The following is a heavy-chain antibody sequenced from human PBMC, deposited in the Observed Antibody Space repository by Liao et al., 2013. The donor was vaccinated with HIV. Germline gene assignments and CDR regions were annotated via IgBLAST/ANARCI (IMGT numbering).Heavy chain of an antibody. CDR2: IYTSGST. Sequence: QVQLQESGPGLVKPSETLSLTCTVSGGSINPYYWSWIRQPAGKGLEWIGRIYTSGSTNYNPSLKSRVTISVDTSKNQFSLKLSSVTAADTAVYYCARDLPYDFWSGYYTPNDAFDIWGQGTMVTVSS. D-gene: IGHD3-3*01. CDR1: GGSINPYY. V-gene: IGHV4-4*07. CDR3: ARDLPYDFWSGYYTPNDAFDI. J-gene: IGHJ3*02.